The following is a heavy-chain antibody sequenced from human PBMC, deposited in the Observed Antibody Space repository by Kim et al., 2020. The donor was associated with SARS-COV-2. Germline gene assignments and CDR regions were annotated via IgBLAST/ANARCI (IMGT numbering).Heavy chain of an antibody. Sequence: ASVKVSCKASGYTFTSYGISWVRQAPGQGLEWMGWISAYNGNTNYAQKLQGRVTMTTDTSTSTAYMELRSLRSDDTAVYYCAREPETAMVTIYFDYWGQGTLVTVSP. V-gene: IGHV1-18*04. CDR3: AREPETAMVTIYFDY. CDR2: ISAYNGNT. J-gene: IGHJ4*02. D-gene: IGHD5-18*01. CDR1: GYTFTSYG.